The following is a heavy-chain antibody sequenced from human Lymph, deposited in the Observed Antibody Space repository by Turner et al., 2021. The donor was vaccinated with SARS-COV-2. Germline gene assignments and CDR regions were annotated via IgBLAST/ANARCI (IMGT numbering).Heavy chain of an antibody. Sequence: QVQLQESGPGLVKPSETLSLTCTVPGGSISSYYWRWIRQPPGKGLEWIGYIYYRGSTNYNPSLKSRSTISVDTTKNQFSLKLTSVAAADTAVYYCARGFDYWGQGTLVTVSP. J-gene: IGHJ4*02. CDR2: IYYRGST. CDR3: ARGFDY. CDR1: GGSISSYY. V-gene: IGHV4-59*01.